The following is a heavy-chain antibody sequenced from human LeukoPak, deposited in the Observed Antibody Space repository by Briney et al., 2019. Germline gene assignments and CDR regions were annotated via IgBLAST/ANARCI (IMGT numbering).Heavy chain of an antibody. Sequence: SVKVSCKASGGTFSSYAISWVRQAPGQGLEWMGGIIPIFGTANYAQKFQGRVTITADKSTSTAYMELSSLRSEDTAVYYCARDLEVRGVMIDYWGQGPLVTVSS. CDR3: ARDLEVRGVMIDY. D-gene: IGHD3-10*01. CDR2: IIPIFGTA. CDR1: GGTFSSYA. V-gene: IGHV1-69*06. J-gene: IGHJ4*02.